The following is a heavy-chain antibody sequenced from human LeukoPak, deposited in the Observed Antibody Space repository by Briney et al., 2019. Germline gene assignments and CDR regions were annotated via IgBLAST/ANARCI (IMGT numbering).Heavy chain of an antibody. V-gene: IGHV1-18*01. D-gene: IGHD6-6*01. CDR2: ISAYNGNT. CDR1: GYTFTSYG. J-gene: IGHJ5*02. Sequence: GASVKVSRKASGYTFTSYGISWVRQAPGQGLEWMGWISAYNGNTNYAQKLQGRVTMTTDTSTSTAYMELRSLRSDDTAVYYCARDPEDSSSSGVDWFDPWGQGTLVTVSS. CDR3: ARDPEDSSSSGVDWFDP.